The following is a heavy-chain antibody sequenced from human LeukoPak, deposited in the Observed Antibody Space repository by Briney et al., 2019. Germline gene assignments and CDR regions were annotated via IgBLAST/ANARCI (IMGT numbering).Heavy chain of an antibody. V-gene: IGHV1-2*02. D-gene: IGHD1-26*01. CDR2: INPNSGGT. CDR1: GYTFTGYY. J-gene: IGHJ3*02. CDR3: ARDRGSYFSDAFDI. Sequence: ASVKVSCKASGYTFTGYYMPWVRQAPGQGLECMGWINPNSGGTNHAQKFQGRVTKTRDTSISTAYMALSRLRSDDTAVYYCARDRGSYFSDAFDIWGQGTMVTVSS.